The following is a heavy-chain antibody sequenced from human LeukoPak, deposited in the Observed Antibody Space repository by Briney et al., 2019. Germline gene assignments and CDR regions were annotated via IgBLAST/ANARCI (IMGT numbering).Heavy chain of an antibody. Sequence: PGGSLRLSCAASGFTFSSYWMSWVRQARGKGLEWVANIKQDGSEKYYVDSVKGRFTISRDNAKNSLYLQMNSLRAEDTAVYYCARGTNYGELEYFQHWGQGTLVTVSS. CDR3: ARGTNYGELEYFQH. J-gene: IGHJ1*01. V-gene: IGHV3-7*04. CDR2: IKQDGSEK. CDR1: GFTFSSYW. D-gene: IGHD4-17*01.